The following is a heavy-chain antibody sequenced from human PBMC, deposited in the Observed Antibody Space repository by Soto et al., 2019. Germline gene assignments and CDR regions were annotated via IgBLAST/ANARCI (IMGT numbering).Heavy chain of an antibody. CDR3: AKDSVAAAGHYYYDGMDV. CDR2: ISGSGGST. D-gene: IGHD6-13*01. Sequence: EVQLLESGGGLVQPGGSLRLSCAASGFTFSSYAMSWVRPAPGKVLEWVSAISGSGGSTYYADSVKGRFTISRDNSKNTLYLQMNRLRAEDTAVYYCAKDSVAAAGHYYYDGMDVWGQGTTVTVSS. J-gene: IGHJ6*02. V-gene: IGHV3-23*01. CDR1: GFTFSSYA.